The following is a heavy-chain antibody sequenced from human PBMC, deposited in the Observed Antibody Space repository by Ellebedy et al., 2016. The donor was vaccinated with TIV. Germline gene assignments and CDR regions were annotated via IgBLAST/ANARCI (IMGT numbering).Heavy chain of an antibody. Sequence: AASVKVSCKASGYTFPTYTIQWMRQAPGQRLEWMGWSTAANSNTPYSQRFQGRLTIIRDTSASTAYMELSSRSCEDTAVYFCAREGREQGKPMAYLDFWGQGTLVTVSS. CDR2: STAANSNT. J-gene: IGHJ4*02. CDR3: AREGREQGKPMAYLDF. V-gene: IGHV1-3*01. CDR1: GYTFPTYT. D-gene: IGHD1/OR15-1a*01.